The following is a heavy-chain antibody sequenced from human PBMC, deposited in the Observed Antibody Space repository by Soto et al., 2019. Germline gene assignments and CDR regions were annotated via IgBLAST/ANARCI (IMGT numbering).Heavy chain of an antibody. CDR2: IYHSGST. D-gene: IGHD4-17*01. CDR3: ARIAPNYGDYQNWFDP. J-gene: IGHJ5*02. V-gene: IGHV4-4*02. Sequence: SETLSLTCAVSSGSISSSNWWSWVRQPPGKGLEWIGEIYHSGSTNYNPTLKSRVTISVDKSKNKFSLKLSSVTAADTAVHYCARIAPNYGDYQNWFDPWGQGTLVTVSS. CDR1: SGSISSSNW.